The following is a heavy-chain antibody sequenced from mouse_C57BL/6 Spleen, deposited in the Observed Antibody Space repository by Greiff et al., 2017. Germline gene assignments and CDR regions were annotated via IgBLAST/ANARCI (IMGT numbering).Heavy chain of an antibody. CDR3: AIHFEVQLRLRNYAMDY. CDR2: IWGGGST. D-gene: IGHD3-2*02. J-gene: IGHJ4*01. Sequence: VQLVESGPGLVAPSQSLYITCTVSGFSLTSYGVDWVSQPPGKGLEWMGVIWGGGSTNYNSALRSRLSISKDNSNSQVFLKMNSLQTDDTAMYYCAIHFEVQLRLRNYAMDYWGQGTSVTVSS. V-gene: IGHV2-9*01. CDR1: GFSLTSYG.